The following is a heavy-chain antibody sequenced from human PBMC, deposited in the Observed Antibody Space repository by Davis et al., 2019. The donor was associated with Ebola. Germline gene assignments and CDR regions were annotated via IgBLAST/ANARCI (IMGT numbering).Heavy chain of an antibody. CDR2: INPSGGST. Sequence: ASVKVSCKASGYTFTSYYMHWVRQAPGQGLEWMGIINPSGGSTSYAQKFQGRVTMTRNTSISTAYMELSSLTSEDTAVYYCARGVTGTTVPNYWGQGTLVTVSA. D-gene: IGHD4-17*01. V-gene: IGHV1-46*01. J-gene: IGHJ4*02. CDR3: ARGVTGTTVPNY. CDR1: GYTFTSYY.